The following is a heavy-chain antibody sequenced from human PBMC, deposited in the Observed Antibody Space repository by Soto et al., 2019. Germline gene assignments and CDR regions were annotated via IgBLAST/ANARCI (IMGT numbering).Heavy chain of an antibody. D-gene: IGHD2-2*01. CDR3: AGGGYCSSTSCYAPPSPYYYMDV. J-gene: IGHJ6*03. CDR2: MNPNSGNT. V-gene: IGHV1-8*01. Sequence: ASVKVSCKASGYTFTSYDINWVRQATGQGLEWMGWMNPNSGNTGYAQKFQGRVTMTRNTSISTAYMELSSLRSEDTAVYYCAGGGYCSSTSCYAPPSPYYYMDVWGKGTTVTVSS. CDR1: GYTFTSYD.